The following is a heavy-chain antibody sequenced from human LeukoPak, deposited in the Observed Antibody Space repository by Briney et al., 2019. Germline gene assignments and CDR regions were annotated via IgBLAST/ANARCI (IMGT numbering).Heavy chain of an antibody. CDR1: GGSISSYY. D-gene: IGHD3-22*01. Sequence: SETLSLTCTVSGGSISSYYWSWIRQPAGKGLEWIGRIYTSGSTNYNPSLKSRVTISVDTSKNQFSLKLSSVTAADTAVYYCASIGNYYDSSGYYHTFDYWGQGTLVTVSS. J-gene: IGHJ4*02. CDR2: IYTSGST. V-gene: IGHV4-4*07. CDR3: ASIGNYYDSSGYYHTFDY.